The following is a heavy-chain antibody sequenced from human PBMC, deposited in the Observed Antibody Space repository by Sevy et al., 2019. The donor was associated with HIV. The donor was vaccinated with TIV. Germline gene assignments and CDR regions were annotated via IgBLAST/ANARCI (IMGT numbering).Heavy chain of an antibody. V-gene: IGHV3-30*18. Sequence: GGSLRLSCAASGFTFSSYGMHWVRQAPGKGLEWVALISYHGTNKYYGDSVRGRFTVSRDNSRNTLYLQMDSLRAEDTAVYYCAKISEEYITTWYPPDYWGQGTLVTVSS. CDR3: AKISEEYITTWYPPDY. D-gene: IGHD1-1*01. CDR1: GFTFSSYG. J-gene: IGHJ4*02. CDR2: ISYHGTNK.